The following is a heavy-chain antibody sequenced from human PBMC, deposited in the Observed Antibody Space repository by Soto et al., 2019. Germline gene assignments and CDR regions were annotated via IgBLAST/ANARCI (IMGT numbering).Heavy chain of an antibody. Sequence: SETLSLTCTVSGGSVSSGSYYWSWIRQPPGKGLEWIGYIYYSGSTNYNPSLKSRVTISVDTSKNQFSLKLSSVTAADTAVYYCAKGDFDILTGLDYWGRGTLVTVSS. J-gene: IGHJ4*02. CDR2: IYYSGST. CDR3: AKGDFDILTGLDY. D-gene: IGHD3-9*01. V-gene: IGHV4-61*01. CDR1: GGSVSSGSYY.